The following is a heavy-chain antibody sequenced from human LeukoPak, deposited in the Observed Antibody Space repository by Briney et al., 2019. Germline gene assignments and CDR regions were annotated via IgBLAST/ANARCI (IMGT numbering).Heavy chain of an antibody. V-gene: IGHV4-34*01. CDR3: ARGFIVVVPAASYYYYGMDV. D-gene: IGHD2-2*01. Sequence: PSETLSLTCAVYGGSFSGYYWSWIRQPPGKGLEWIGEINHSGSTNYNPSLKSRVTISVDTSKNQFSLKLSSVTAADTAVYYCARGFIVVVPAASYYYYGMDVWGKGTTVTVSS. CDR2: INHSGST. J-gene: IGHJ6*04. CDR1: GGSFSGYY.